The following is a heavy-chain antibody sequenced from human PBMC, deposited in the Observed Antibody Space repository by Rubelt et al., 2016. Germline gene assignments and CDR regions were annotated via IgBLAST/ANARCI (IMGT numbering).Heavy chain of an antibody. CDR1: GFTFSSYS. CDR3: AKDDATVPFDP. V-gene: IGHV3-21*04. Sequence: VQLVESGGGVVQPGRSLRLSCAASGFTFSSYSMNWVRQAPGKGLEWVSSISSSSSYIYYAASVKGRFTISRDNSRNTLYLQMNSLRAEDTAVYYCAKDDATVPFDPWGRGTLVTVSS. J-gene: IGHJ2*01. CDR2: ISSSSSYI. D-gene: IGHD4-17*01.